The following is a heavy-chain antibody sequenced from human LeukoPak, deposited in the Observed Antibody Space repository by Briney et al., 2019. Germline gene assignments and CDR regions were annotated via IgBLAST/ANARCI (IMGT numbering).Heavy chain of an antibody. V-gene: IGHV4-59*04. Sequence: PSETLSLTCTVSGGSISNYYWGWLRQPTGKGLEYIGHIYYSGSTYYNPSLKSRVTISVDTSKNQFSLKLSSVTAADTAVYYCARHVLSGYLNYWYFDLWGRGTLVTVSS. CDR2: IYYSGST. CDR1: GGSISNYY. J-gene: IGHJ2*01. CDR3: ARHVLSGYLNYWYFDL. D-gene: IGHD3-3*01.